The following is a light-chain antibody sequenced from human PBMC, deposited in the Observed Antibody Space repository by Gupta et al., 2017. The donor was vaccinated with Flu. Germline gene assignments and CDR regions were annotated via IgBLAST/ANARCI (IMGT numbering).Light chain of an antibody. V-gene: IGKV1-39*01. CDR2: AAS. CDR3: QHRNNTPWT. CDR1: QSISRY. J-gene: IGKJ1*01. Sequence: DIQMTQSPSSLSASVGDRVTITCRASQSISRYLNWYQQKPGKAPKLLICAASTLQSGVPSRFSGSGSGTDFTLTISGRQPEDFATYYCQHRNNTPWTFGRGTKVEIK.